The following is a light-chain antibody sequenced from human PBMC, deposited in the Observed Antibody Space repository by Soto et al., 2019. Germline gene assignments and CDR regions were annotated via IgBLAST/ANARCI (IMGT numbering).Light chain of an antibody. CDR3: QQSDGSPRT. V-gene: IGKV1-39*01. Sequence: IQMTQSPSSLSVSVGDRVTITCRASQSISSYLNWYQQKPGKAPKLLIYDASTLQSGVPSRFSGSGSGTDFTLTITSLDPEDFATYYCQQSDGSPRTFGQGTKVDVK. CDR1: QSISSY. J-gene: IGKJ1*01. CDR2: DAS.